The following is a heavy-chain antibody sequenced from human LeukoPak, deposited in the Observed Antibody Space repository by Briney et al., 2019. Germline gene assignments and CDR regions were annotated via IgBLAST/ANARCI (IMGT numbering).Heavy chain of an antibody. CDR3: ASNSLTGYYNGAFDI. Sequence: GGSLRLSCAASGFTVSSNYMSWVRQAPGKGLEWVSVIYSGGSTYYADSVKGRFTISRDNSKNTLYLQMNSLGAEDTAVYYCASNSLTGYYNGAFDIWGQGTMVTVSS. CDR1: GFTVSSNY. D-gene: IGHD3-9*01. J-gene: IGHJ3*02. V-gene: IGHV3-53*01. CDR2: IYSGGST.